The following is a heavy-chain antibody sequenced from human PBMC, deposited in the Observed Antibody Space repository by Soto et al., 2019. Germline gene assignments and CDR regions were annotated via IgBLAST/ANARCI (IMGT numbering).Heavy chain of an antibody. J-gene: IGHJ4*02. Sequence: GGSLRLSCTASAFTFGDYWMSWVRQAPGKGLEWVANIKGDGSEEYYVGSVKGRFSISRDNAKSSLYLQMNSLRAEDTAIYYCARNGLWGHDEWGRGTQVTVSS. CDR2: IKGDGSEE. CDR1: AFTFGDYW. D-gene: IGHD7-27*01. CDR3: ARNGLWGHDE. V-gene: IGHV3-7*01.